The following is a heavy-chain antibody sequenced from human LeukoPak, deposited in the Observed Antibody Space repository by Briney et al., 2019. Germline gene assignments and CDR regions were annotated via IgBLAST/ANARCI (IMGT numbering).Heavy chain of an antibody. Sequence: GGSLRLSCAASGFTFSTYGMSWVRQAPGKGLEWVSRISGSGSGTDYADSVKGRFTISRDNSKNTLYLQMHSLRAEDTALYYCAKDRGGYKYGSYYFDYWGQGTLVTVSS. CDR2: ISGSGSGT. J-gene: IGHJ4*02. V-gene: IGHV3-23*01. CDR3: AKDRGGYKYGSYYFDY. CDR1: GFTFSTYG. D-gene: IGHD5-18*01.